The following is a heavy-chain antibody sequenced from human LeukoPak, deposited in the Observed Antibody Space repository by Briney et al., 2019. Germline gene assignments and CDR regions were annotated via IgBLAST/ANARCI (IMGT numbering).Heavy chain of an antibody. D-gene: IGHD6-19*01. CDR2: IYYSGST. J-gene: IGHJ6*02. Sequence: SETLSLTCTVSGGSISSYYWSWIRRPPGKGLEWIGYIYYSGSTNYNPSLKSRVTISVDTSKNQFSLKLSSVTAADTAVYYCARGGYSSGWYNYYYGMDVWGQGTTVTVSS. V-gene: IGHV4-59*01. CDR3: ARGGYSSGWYNYYYGMDV. CDR1: GGSISSYY.